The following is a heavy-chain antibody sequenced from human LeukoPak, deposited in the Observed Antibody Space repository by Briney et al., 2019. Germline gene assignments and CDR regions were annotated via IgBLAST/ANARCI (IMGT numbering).Heavy chain of an antibody. Sequence: GGSLRLSCAASGFTFSSYWMSWVRQAPGKGLEWVANIKQDGSEKYYVDSVKGRFTISRDNAKNSLYLQMNSLRAEDTAVYYCARLGTVLMVYAMGNWFDPWGQGTLVTVSS. CDR2: IKQDGSEK. D-gene: IGHD2-8*01. V-gene: IGHV3-7*01. CDR3: ARLGTVLMVYAMGNWFDP. J-gene: IGHJ5*02. CDR1: GFTFSSYW.